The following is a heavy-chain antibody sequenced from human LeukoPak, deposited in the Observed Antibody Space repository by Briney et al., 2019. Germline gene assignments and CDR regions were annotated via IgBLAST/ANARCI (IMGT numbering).Heavy chain of an antibody. V-gene: IGHV1-2*02. Sequence: KPGASVKVSCKASGYTFTGYYVHWLRQAPGQGLEWMGCINPNSGGTNYAQKFKGRVTMTRDKSISTAYMELRRLRSDDTAVYYCARGGYCSGGACLDYWGQGTLVTVYS. CDR2: INPNSGGT. D-gene: IGHD2-15*01. CDR1: GYTFTGYY. CDR3: ARGGYCSGGACLDY. J-gene: IGHJ4*02.